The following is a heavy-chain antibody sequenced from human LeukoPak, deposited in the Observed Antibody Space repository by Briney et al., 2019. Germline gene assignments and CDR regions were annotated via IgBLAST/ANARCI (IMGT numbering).Heavy chain of an antibody. D-gene: IGHD3-10*01. CDR2: ISSSGSTI. J-gene: IGHJ6*02. V-gene: IGHV3-48*03. CDR1: GFTFSSYE. CDR3: ARSVGGYGSGRYYYYGMDV. Sequence: GGSLRLSCAASGFTFSSYEMNWVRQAPGKGLEWVPYISSSGSTIYYADFVKGRFTISRDNAKNSLYLQMNSLRAEDTAVYYCARSVGGYGSGRYYYYGMDVWGQGTTVTVSS.